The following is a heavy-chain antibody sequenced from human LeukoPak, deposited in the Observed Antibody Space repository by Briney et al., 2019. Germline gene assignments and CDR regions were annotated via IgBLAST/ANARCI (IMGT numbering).Heavy chain of an antibody. CDR3: AKERHFGSGREGLDV. Sequence: ASVKVSCKASGYTFTTYDINWVRQATGQGVEWMGWMNPNSGNTGYAQKFQGRVTMTRNTSISTAYMELSSLRSEDTAVYYCAKERHFGSGREGLDVWGNGTTVTVSS. V-gene: IGHV1-8*01. CDR1: GYTFTTYD. D-gene: IGHD3-10*01. J-gene: IGHJ6*04. CDR2: MNPNSGNT.